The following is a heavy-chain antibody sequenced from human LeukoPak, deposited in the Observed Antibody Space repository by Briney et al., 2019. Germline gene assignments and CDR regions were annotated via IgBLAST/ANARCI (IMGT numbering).Heavy chain of an antibody. Sequence: SETLSLTCTVSGGSITGYYWSWIRQPAEKGLEWIGRLYSSGNTDYNPSLKGRVTMSVDTSKNQFSLRLNSVTAADTAVYYCARGPITIRSPFDYWGQGSLVTVSS. J-gene: IGHJ4*02. CDR1: GGSITGYY. CDR2: LYSSGNT. D-gene: IGHD3-3*01. V-gene: IGHV4-4*07. CDR3: ARGPITIRSPFDY.